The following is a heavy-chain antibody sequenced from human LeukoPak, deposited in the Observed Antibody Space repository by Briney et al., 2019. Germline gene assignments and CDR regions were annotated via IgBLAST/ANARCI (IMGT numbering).Heavy chain of an antibody. CDR3: AKESGYSSGWYSGHYFDY. J-gene: IGHJ4*02. Sequence: PGGSLRLSCAASGFTFDDYGMSWVRQAPGKGLEWVSAISGSGGSTYYADSVKGRFTISRDNSKNTLYLQMNSLRAEDTAVYYCAKESGYSSGWYSGHYFDYWGQGTLVTVSS. V-gene: IGHV3-23*01. CDR2: ISGSGGST. D-gene: IGHD6-19*01. CDR1: GFTFDDYG.